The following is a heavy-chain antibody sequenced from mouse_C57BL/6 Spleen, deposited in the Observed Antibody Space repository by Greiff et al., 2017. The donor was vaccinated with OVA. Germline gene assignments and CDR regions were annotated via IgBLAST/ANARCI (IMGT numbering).Heavy chain of an antibody. Sequence: EVQLVESGGGLVKPGGSLKLSCAASGFTFSDYGMHWVRQAPEKGLEWVAYISSGSNTIYYADTVKGRFTISRDNAKNTLFLQMTSLGSDDTAMYYCAREDGAYFDYWGQGTTLTVSS. V-gene: IGHV5-17*01. CDR1: GFTFSDYG. CDR3: AREDGAYFDY. J-gene: IGHJ2*01. CDR2: ISSGSNTI. D-gene: IGHD2-3*01.